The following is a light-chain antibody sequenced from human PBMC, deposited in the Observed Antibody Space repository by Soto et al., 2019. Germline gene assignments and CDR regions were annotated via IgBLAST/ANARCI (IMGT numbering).Light chain of an antibody. Sequence: AIQMTQSPSSLSASVGDRVTITCRASQDIRNDLGWYQQKPGKAPKLLIYAASRLQSGVPSKFSGSGSGTDFSLTSSSLQPEDFATYYCLQDNTYPYTFGQGTKLEIK. CDR3: LQDNTYPYT. CDR2: AAS. CDR1: QDIRND. J-gene: IGKJ2*01. V-gene: IGKV1-6*01.